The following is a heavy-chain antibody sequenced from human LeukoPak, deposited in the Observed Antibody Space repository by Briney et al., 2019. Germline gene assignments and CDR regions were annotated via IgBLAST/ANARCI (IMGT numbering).Heavy chain of an antibody. CDR2: INHDGST. CDR3: ASDTVAGTG. CDR1: GGSFSGYY. D-gene: IGHD6-19*01. J-gene: IGHJ4*02. Sequence: SETLSLTCAVYGGSFSGYYWSWVRQPPEKGLEWIGEINHDGSTTYNPSLKSRVSISVETSRSQFSLKLSSVTAADTAMYYCASDTVAGTGWGQGTLVTVSS. V-gene: IGHV4-34*01.